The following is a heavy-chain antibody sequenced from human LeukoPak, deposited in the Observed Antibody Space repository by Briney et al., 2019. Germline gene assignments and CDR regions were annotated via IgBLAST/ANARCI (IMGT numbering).Heavy chain of an antibody. CDR2: INHSGST. CDR3: ARSDYGDYEGQYYFDY. D-gene: IGHD4-17*01. Sequence: SETLSLTCVVSGFSISSGYCWSWIRQPPGKGLEWIGEINHSGSTNYNPSLKSRVTISVDISKNQFSLKLSSVTAADTAVYYCARSDYGDYEGQYYFDYWGQGTLVTVSS. CDR1: GFSISSGYC. J-gene: IGHJ4*02. V-gene: IGHV4/OR15-8*01.